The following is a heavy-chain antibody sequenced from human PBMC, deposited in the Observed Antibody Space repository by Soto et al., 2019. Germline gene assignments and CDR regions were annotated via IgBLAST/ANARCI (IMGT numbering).Heavy chain of an antibody. J-gene: IGHJ6*02. CDR1: GFTFSSYG. Sequence: PGGSLRLSCAASGFTFSSYGMHWVRQAPGKGLEWVAVIWYDGSNKYYADSVKGRFTISRDNSKNTLYLQMNSLRAEDTAVYYCARDMEGAPQAKTYITMVIYGMDVWGQGTTVTVSS. CDR2: IWYDGSNK. V-gene: IGHV3-33*01. CDR3: ARDMEGAPQAKTYITMVIYGMDV. D-gene: IGHD3-10*01.